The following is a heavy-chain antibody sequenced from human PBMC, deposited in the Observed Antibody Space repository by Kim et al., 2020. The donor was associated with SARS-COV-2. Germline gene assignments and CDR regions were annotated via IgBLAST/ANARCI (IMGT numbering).Heavy chain of an antibody. J-gene: IGHJ4*02. D-gene: IGHD3-3*01. CDR1: GFTFSSYE. Sequence: GGSLRLSCAASGFTFSSYEMNWVRQAPGKGLEWVSYISSSGSTIYYADSVKGRFTISRDNAKNSLYLQMNSLRAEDTAVYYCARGTADFWSGFMAEPQTPDWGQGTLVTVSS. V-gene: IGHV3-48*03. CDR2: ISSSGSTI. CDR3: ARGTADFWSGFMAEPQTPD.